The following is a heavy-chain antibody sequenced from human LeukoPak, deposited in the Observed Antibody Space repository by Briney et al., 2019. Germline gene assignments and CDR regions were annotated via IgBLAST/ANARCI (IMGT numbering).Heavy chain of an antibody. CDR2: IIPIFGTA. Sequence: SVKVSCKASGGTFSSYAISWVRQAPGQGLEWMGGIIPIFGTANYAQKFQGRVTITADESTSTAYMELSSLRSEDTAVYYCARGPNYYDSSGYYCYFDYWGQGTLVTVSS. CDR1: GGTFSSYA. CDR3: ARGPNYYDSSGYYCYFDY. V-gene: IGHV1-69*13. D-gene: IGHD3-22*01. J-gene: IGHJ4*02.